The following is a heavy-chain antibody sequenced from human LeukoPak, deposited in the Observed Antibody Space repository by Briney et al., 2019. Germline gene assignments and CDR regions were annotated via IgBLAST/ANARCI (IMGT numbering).Heavy chain of an antibody. V-gene: IGHV3-53*01. CDR3: ARDGPVIREDI. CDR1: GFTVSSNS. CDR2: IYSGGST. J-gene: IGHJ3*02. Sequence: GGSLRLSCAAYGFTVSSNSMSWVRQAPGKGLEWVSVIYSGGSTYYADSVKGRFTISRDNSKNTLYLQMNSLRAEDTAVYYCARDGPVIREDIWGQGTMVTVSS. D-gene: IGHD3-10*01.